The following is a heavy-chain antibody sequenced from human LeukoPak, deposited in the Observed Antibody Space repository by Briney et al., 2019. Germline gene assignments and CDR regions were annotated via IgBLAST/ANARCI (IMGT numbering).Heavy chain of an antibody. CDR3: ARDRYGYSSD. D-gene: IGHD6-19*01. J-gene: IGHJ4*02. CDR2: ISGSGDST. Sequence: GVLRLSCAASGFTFSTYAMNWVRQAPGKGLEWVSTISGSGDSTYYADSVKGRFTISRDNSKNTLYLQMNSLRAEDTAVYYCARDRYGYSSDWGQGTLVTVSS. V-gene: IGHV3-23*01. CDR1: GFTFSTYA.